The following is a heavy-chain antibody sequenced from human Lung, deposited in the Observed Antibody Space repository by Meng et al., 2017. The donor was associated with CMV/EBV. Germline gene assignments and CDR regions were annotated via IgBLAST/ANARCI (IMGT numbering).Heavy chain of an antibody. D-gene: IGHD3-3*01. CDR2: INPNSGGT. Sequence: ASVXVSCKASGYTFTGYYMHWVRQAPGQGLEWMGWINPNSGGTNYAQKFQGRVTMTRDTSISTAYMELSRLRSDDTAVYYCARDPPEDFWSGYHTTGTDYWXQGTLVTVSS. V-gene: IGHV1-2*02. CDR1: GYTFTGYY. CDR3: ARDPPEDFWSGYHTTGTDY. J-gene: IGHJ4*02.